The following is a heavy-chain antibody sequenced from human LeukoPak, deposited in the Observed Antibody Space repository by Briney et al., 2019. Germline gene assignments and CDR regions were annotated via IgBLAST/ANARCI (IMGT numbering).Heavy chain of an antibody. J-gene: IGHJ4*02. D-gene: IGHD2-15*01. Sequence: SETLSLTCTVSGGSISSSSYYWGWIRQPPGKGLEWIGSIYYSGSTNYNPSLKSRVTISVDTSKNQFSLKLSSVTAADTAVYYCAREGLPPGYFDYWGQGTLVTVSS. V-gene: IGHV4-39*07. CDR1: GGSISSSSYY. CDR3: AREGLPPGYFDY. CDR2: IYYSGST.